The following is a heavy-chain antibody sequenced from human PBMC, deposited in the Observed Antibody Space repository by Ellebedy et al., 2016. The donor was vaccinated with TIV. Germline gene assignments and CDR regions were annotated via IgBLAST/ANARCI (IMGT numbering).Heavy chain of an antibody. CDR2: INPNSGGT. CDR3: ARASSSWSEAGWKWFNP. D-gene: IGHD6-13*01. Sequence: ASVKVSXXASGYTFTGYYMHWVRQAPGQGLEWMGWINPNSGGTNYAQKFQGRVTMTRDTSISTAYMELSRLRSDDTAVYYCARASSSWSEAGWKWFNPWGQGTLVTVSS. J-gene: IGHJ5*02. CDR1: GYTFTGYY. V-gene: IGHV1-2*02.